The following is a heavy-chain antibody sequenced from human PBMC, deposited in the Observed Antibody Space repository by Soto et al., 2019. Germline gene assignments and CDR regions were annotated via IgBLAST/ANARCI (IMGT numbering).Heavy chain of an antibody. Sequence: GVFRTVARGAAGVSLSRCCPGPVRPAPGKGLEGVSAISGSGGSTYYADSVKGRFTISRDNSKNTLYLQMNSLRAEDTAVYYCAKYWWIQLWSYFDYWGQGTLVTVSS. CDR2: ISGSGGST. CDR1: GVSLSRCC. J-gene: IGHJ4*02. CDR3: AKYWWIQLWSYFDY. V-gene: IGHV3-23*01. D-gene: IGHD5-18*01.